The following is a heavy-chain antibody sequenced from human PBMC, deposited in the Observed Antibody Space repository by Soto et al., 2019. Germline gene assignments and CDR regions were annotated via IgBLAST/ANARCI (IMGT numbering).Heavy chain of an antibody. Sequence: GASVKVSCKASGGTFSSYAISWVRQAPGQGLEWMGGIIPIFGTANYAQKFQGRVTITADESTSTAYMELSSLRSEDTAVYYCARDRGRAVAGLIDYWGQGTLVTVSS. D-gene: IGHD6-19*01. V-gene: IGHV1-69*13. CDR3: ARDRGRAVAGLIDY. CDR1: GGTFSSYA. J-gene: IGHJ4*02. CDR2: IIPIFGTA.